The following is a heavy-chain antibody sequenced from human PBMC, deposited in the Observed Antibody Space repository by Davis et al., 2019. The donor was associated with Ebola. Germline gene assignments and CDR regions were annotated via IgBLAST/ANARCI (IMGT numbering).Heavy chain of an antibody. J-gene: IGHJ4*02. V-gene: IGHV4-34*01. CDR2: INHSGST. D-gene: IGHD3-16*02. CDR1: GGSFSGYY. Sequence: SETLSLTCAVYGGSFSGYYWSWIRQPPGKGLEWIGEINHSGSTNYNPSLKSRVTISVDTSKNQFSLKLSPVTAADTAVYYCARGRDYIWGSYRFGYWGQGTLVTVSS. CDR3: ARGRDYIWGSYRFGY.